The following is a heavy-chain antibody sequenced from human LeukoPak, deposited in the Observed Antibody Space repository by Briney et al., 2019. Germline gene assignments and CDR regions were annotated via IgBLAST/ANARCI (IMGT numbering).Heavy chain of an antibody. Sequence: SESLSLTCTVSGGSISSYYWSWIRQPPGKGLEWIGYIYYSGSTNYNPSLKSRVTISVDTSKNQFSLKLSSVTAADTAVYYCARTHYYDSSGYYYFDYWGQGTLVTVSS. CDR2: IYYSGST. CDR3: ARTHYYDSSGYYYFDY. CDR1: GGSISSYY. V-gene: IGHV4-59*08. J-gene: IGHJ4*02. D-gene: IGHD3-22*01.